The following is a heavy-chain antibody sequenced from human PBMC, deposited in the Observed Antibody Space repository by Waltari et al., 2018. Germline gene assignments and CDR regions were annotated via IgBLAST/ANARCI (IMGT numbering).Heavy chain of an antibody. D-gene: IGHD4-17*01. CDR3: ASATVTTPDY. V-gene: IGHV4-34*01. CDR1: GGSFSGYY. Sequence: QVQLQQWGAGLLKPSETLSLTCAVHGGSFSGYYWSWIRQPPGKGLEWIGEINHSGSTNYNPSLKSRVTISVDTSKNQFSLKLSSVTAADTAVYYCASATVTTPDYWGQGTLVTVSS. CDR2: INHSGST. J-gene: IGHJ4*02.